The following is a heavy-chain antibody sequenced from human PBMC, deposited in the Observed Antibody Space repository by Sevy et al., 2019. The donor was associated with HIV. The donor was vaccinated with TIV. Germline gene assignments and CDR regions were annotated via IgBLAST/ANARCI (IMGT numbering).Heavy chain of an antibody. Sequence: ASVKVSCKASGYTFTSYGISWVRQAPGQGLEWMGWISAYNGNTNYAQKLQGRVTMTTDTSTSTAYMELRSLRSDDMAVYYCARAGDRYCSSTSCYANSWFDPWGQGTLVTVSS. CDR2: ISAYNGNT. J-gene: IGHJ5*02. CDR1: GYTFTSYG. V-gene: IGHV1-18*03. D-gene: IGHD2-2*01. CDR3: ARAGDRYCSSTSCYANSWFDP.